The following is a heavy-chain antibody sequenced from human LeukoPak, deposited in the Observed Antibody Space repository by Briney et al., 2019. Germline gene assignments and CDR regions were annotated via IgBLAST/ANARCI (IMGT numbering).Heavy chain of an antibody. V-gene: IGHV1-69*02. CDR3: AAEPGFHTRWFDP. CDR1: GGTFSSYT. D-gene: IGHD1-14*01. J-gene: IGHJ5*02. CDR2: IIPILGIA. Sequence: SVKDSCKASGGTFSSYTISWVRQAPGQGLEWMGRIIPILGIANYAQKFQRRVTITADKSTSTAYMELSSLRSEDTAVYYCAAEPGFHTRWFDPWGQGTLVTVSS.